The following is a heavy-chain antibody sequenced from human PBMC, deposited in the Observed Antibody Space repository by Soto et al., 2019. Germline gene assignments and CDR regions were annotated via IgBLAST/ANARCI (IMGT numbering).Heavy chain of an antibody. J-gene: IGHJ4*02. CDR3: AGRCDGTNCLAHFDY. V-gene: IGHV1-69*06. D-gene: IGHD2-2*01. CDR2: IIPIFGTP. CDR1: GGTFNNYV. Sequence: SVKVSCKASGGTFNNYVINWVRQAPGQGLEWMAGIIPIFGTPNYAQKFQGRVTITADKSTSTAYMELNSLRSEDTAAYYCAGRCDGTNCLAHFDYWGQGTLVTVSS.